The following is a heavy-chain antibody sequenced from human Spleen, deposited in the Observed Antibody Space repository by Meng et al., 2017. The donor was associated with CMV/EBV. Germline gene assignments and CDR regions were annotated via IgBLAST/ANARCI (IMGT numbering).Heavy chain of an antibody. CDR3: ARDGQWEPLPFDY. J-gene: IGHJ4*02. CDR2: ISSSSSYI. Sequence: GESLKISCAVSGFPFDSFAMTWVRQAPGKGLEWVSSISSSSSYIYYADSVKGRFTISRDNAKNSLYLQMNSLRAEDTAVYYCARDGQWEPLPFDYWGQGTLVTVSS. V-gene: IGHV3-21*01. CDR1: GFPFDSFA. D-gene: IGHD1-26*01.